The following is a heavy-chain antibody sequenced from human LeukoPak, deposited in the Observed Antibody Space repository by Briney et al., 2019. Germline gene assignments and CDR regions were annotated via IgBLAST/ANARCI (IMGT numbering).Heavy chain of an antibody. CDR2: ISDSGTGT. D-gene: IGHD5-24*01. J-gene: IGHJ4*02. CDR3: AKDHIRRDGYSDFDY. V-gene: IGHV3-23*01. CDR1: GFTFSSYA. Sequence: GESLRLSCAASGFTFSSYAMSWVRQAPGKGLEWVSGISDSGTGTYYADSVKGRFTISRDNSKNTLFLQMNSLRAEDTAVYYCAKDHIRRDGYSDFDYWGQGTLVTVSS.